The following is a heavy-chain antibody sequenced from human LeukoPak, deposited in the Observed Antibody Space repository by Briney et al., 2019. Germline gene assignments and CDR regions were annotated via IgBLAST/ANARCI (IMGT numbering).Heavy chain of an antibody. CDR2: IYTGGST. CDR1: GFTFSSNY. D-gene: IGHD1-1*01. CDR3: SRRLNCQCAFDI. V-gene: IGHV3-66*01. Sequence: GGSLRLSCAASGFTFSSNYMSWVRQAPGKGLEWVSVIYTGGSTYYADSVKGRFTISRDNSKNTLYLQMNSLRAEDTAVYYCSRRLNCQCAFDIWGQGTMVTVSS. J-gene: IGHJ3*02.